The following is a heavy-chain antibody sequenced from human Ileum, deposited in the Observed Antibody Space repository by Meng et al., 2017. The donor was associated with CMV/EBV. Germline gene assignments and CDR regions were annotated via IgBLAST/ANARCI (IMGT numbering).Heavy chain of an antibody. Sequence: VELVQSGGGLVKPGESLILSCEGSEASFSDYYMNWIRQAPGKGLEWLSYISGASSYIKEADSVRGRFTISRDNAKNSVFLEMNSLRDEDTAVYFCARGAIFGPGYFDLWGRGTLVTVSS. V-gene: IGHV3-11*06. D-gene: IGHD3-3*01. CDR2: ISGASSYI. CDR3: ARGAIFGPGYFDL. J-gene: IGHJ2*01. CDR1: EASFSDYY.